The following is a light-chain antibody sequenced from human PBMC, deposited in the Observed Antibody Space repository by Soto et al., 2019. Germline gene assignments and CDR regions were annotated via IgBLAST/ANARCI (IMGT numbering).Light chain of an antibody. CDR2: GAS. J-gene: IGKJ1*01. V-gene: IGKV3-20*01. CDR3: QQYGSSPTT. CDR1: QSVSSSY. Sequence: DIVLTQSPGTLSLSPGARATLSCRASQSVSSSYLAWYQQKPGQAPRLLIYGASSRATGIPDRFSGSGSGTDFTLTISRLEPEDFAVYYCQQYGSSPTTFGQGTKVDI.